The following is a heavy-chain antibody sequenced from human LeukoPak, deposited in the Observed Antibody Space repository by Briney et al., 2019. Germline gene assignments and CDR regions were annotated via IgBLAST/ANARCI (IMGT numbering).Heavy chain of an antibody. CDR1: GYSFTCYW. D-gene: IGHD6-13*01. CDR2: IYPGDSDT. J-gene: IGHJ6*02. Sequence: GESLKISCKGSGYSFTCYWIGWVRQMPGKGLEWMGIIYPGDSDTRYSPSFQGQVTISADKSISTAYLQWSSLKASDTTMYYCARQALVAAAGNYYYYGMDVWGQGTTVTVSS. CDR3: ARQALVAAAGNYYYYGMDV. V-gene: IGHV5-51*01.